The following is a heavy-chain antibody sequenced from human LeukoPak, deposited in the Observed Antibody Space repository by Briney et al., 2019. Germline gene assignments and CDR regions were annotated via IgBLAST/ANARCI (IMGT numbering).Heavy chain of an antibody. D-gene: IGHD6-13*01. Sequence: GGSLRLSCAASGFTFSDYYMSWIRQAPGKGLERVSTLSGTGGSTYYADSVKGRFTISRDNSKNTLYLQMNSLRAEDSAVYFCARDSASIAAAVYWYFDLWGRGTLVTVSS. CDR1: GFTFSDYY. CDR3: ARDSASIAAAVYWYFDL. V-gene: IGHV3-23*01. CDR2: LSGTGGST. J-gene: IGHJ2*01.